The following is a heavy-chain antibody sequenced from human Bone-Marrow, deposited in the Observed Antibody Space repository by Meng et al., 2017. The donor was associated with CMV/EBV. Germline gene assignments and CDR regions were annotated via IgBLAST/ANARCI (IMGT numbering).Heavy chain of an antibody. Sequence: GESLKISCAASGFTFSSYAMSWVRQAPGKGLEWVSAISGSGGSTYYADSVKGRFTISRDNSKNTLYLQMNSLRAEDTAVYYCAKHIVVVIATHDAFDIWGQGTMATVSS. CDR1: GFTFSSYA. J-gene: IGHJ3*02. CDR3: AKHIVVVIATHDAFDI. CDR2: ISGSGGST. D-gene: IGHD2-21*01. V-gene: IGHV3-23*01.